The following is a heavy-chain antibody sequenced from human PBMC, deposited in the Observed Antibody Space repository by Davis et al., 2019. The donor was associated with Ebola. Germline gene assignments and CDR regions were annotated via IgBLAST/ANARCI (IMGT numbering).Heavy chain of an antibody. CDR3: AKTGSYWGNWFDP. CDR2: ISYDGSNK. V-gene: IGHV3-30*18. Sequence: PGGSLRLSCAASGFTFSSYGMHWVRQAPGKGLEWVAVISYDGSNKYYADSVKGRFTISRDNSKNTLYLQMNSLRAEDTAVYYCAKTGSYWGNWFDPWGQGTLVIVSS. D-gene: IGHD1-26*01. CDR1: GFTFSSYG. J-gene: IGHJ5*01.